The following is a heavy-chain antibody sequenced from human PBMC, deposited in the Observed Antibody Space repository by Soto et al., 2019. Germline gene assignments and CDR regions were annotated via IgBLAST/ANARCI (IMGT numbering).Heavy chain of an antibody. CDR1: GCTFSIYW. V-gene: IGHV3-74*01. J-gene: IGHJ4*02. CDR2: IDNAGSSA. Sequence: GGSLRLSGAAAGCTFSIYWMHWVRQAPGKGPVWVSRIDNAGSSARYADSVKGRFTISRDNAKNTVYLQMNSLRAEDTAVYYCTTDPNSSGWPYWGQGTLVTVSS. CDR3: TTDPNSSGWPY. D-gene: IGHD6-19*01.